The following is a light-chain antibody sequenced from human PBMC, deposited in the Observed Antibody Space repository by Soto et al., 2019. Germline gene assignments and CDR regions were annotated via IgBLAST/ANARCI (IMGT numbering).Light chain of an antibody. V-gene: IGKV3-15*01. CDR2: GAF. CDR3: QQYKNWPPLT. J-gene: IGKJ4*01. Sequence: EIVMTQSPATLSVSPGETATLSCRASQSVSYNLAWYQQKPGQGPRLLIYGAFTRATGIPARFSGSGSWTEFTLTISSLQSEDFAVYYCQQYKNWPPLTCGGGTKVEIK. CDR1: QSVSYN.